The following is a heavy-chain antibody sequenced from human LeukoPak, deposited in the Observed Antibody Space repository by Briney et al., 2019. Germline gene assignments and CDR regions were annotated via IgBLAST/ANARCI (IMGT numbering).Heavy chain of an antibody. CDR3: AASSGWILRMHY. CDR1: GGSISSYY. J-gene: IGHJ4*02. CDR2: IYYSGST. D-gene: IGHD6-19*01. V-gene: IGHV4-59*01. Sequence: PSETLSLTCTVSGGSISSYYWSWIRQPPGKGLEWIGYIYYSGSTNYNPFLKSRVTISVDTSKNQFSLKLSSVTAADTAVYYCAASSGWILRMHYWGQGTLVTVSS.